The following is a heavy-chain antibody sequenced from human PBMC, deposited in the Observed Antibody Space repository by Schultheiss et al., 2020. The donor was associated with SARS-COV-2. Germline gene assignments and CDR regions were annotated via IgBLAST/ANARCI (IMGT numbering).Heavy chain of an antibody. J-gene: IGHJ4*02. CDR2: ISSTTNYI. V-gene: IGHV3-21*04. D-gene: IGHD1-1*01. Sequence: GGSLRLSCAAFGFTFSSYSMNWVRQTPGKGLVWVSSISSTTNYIYYADSVKGRFTISRNNSKNTLSLQMNSLRAEDTAVYYCARDDRYSEGTFDYWGQGTLVTVSS. CDR3: ARDDRYSEGTFDY. CDR1: GFTFSSYS.